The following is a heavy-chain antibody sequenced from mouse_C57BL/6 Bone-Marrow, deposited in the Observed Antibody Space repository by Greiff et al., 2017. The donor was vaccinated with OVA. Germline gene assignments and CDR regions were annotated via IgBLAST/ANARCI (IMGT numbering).Heavy chain of an antibody. V-gene: IGHV1-64*01. D-gene: IGHD1-1*01. J-gene: IGHJ2*01. CDR1: GYTFTSYW. CDR2: IHPNSGST. Sequence: QVQLQQPGAELVKPGASVKLSCKASGYTFTSYWMHWVKQRPGQGLEWIGMIHPNSGSTNYNEKLKSKATLTVDKSSSTAYMQLSSLTSEDSAVYYCARRYYGLYYWGQGTTLTVSS. CDR3: ARRYYGLYY.